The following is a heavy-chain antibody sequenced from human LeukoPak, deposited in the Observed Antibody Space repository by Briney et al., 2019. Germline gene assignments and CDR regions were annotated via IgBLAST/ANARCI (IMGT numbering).Heavy chain of an antibody. V-gene: IGHV4-4*02. Sequence: SETLSLTCAVSGGSISSSNWWSWVRQPPGKGLEWIGEIYQSGSTNYNPSLKSRVTISVDKSKNQFSLKLSSVTAADTAVYYCARVGDGSIVVVPAAQYYFDYWGQGTLVTVSS. J-gene: IGHJ4*02. CDR2: IYQSGST. CDR3: ARVGDGSIVVVPAAQYYFDY. CDR1: GGSISSSNW. D-gene: IGHD2-2*01.